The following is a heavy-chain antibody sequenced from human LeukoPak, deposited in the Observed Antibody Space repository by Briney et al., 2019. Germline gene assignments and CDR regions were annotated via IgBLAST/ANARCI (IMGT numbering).Heavy chain of an antibody. D-gene: IGHD1-1*01. Sequence: ASVKVSCKASGYTFTGYYMHWVRQAPGQGLEWMGWINPNSGGTNYAQKFQGRVTMTRDTSISTVYMELSSLRSDDTAVYYCATRRWNDRFVDYWGQGTLVTVSS. J-gene: IGHJ4*02. V-gene: IGHV1-2*02. CDR1: GYTFTGYY. CDR2: INPNSGGT. CDR3: ATRRWNDRFVDY.